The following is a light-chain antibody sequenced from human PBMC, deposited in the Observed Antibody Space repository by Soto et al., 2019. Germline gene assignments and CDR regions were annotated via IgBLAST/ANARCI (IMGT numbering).Light chain of an antibody. CDR1: QSIFNNY. Sequence: EIVLTQSPGTLSLSPRERATLSCRASQSIFNNYLAWYQQKPGQAPRLLVYGASFRATGIPDRFSGSGSGTDFTLAMRRMEPEDFAVYYCEQYGGSPFTFGQGTRLEIK. J-gene: IGKJ2*01. CDR2: GAS. V-gene: IGKV3-20*01. CDR3: EQYGGSPFT.